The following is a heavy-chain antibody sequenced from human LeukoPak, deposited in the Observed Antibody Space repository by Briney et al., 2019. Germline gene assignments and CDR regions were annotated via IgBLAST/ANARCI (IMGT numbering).Heavy chain of an antibody. Sequence: PGGSLRLSCAASGFTFSSYAMSWVRQAPGKGLEWVSSISSSSSYIYYADSVKGRFTISRDNAKNSLYLQMNSLRAEDTAVYYCARDRPPDYYDSSGYYYPPGPGGGDAFDIWGQGTMVTVSS. CDR1: GFTFSSYA. J-gene: IGHJ3*02. V-gene: IGHV3-21*01. D-gene: IGHD3-22*01. CDR3: ARDRPPDYYDSSGYYYPPGPGGGDAFDI. CDR2: ISSSSSYI.